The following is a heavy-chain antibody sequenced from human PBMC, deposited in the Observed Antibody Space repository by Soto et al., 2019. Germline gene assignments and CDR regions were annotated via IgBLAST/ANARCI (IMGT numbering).Heavy chain of an antibody. CDR3: ARSGSYYWGAGYYYYGMDV. J-gene: IGHJ6*02. CDR1: GYTFTSYG. Sequence: QVQLVQSGAEVKKPGASVKVSCKASGYTFTSYGISWVRQAPGQGLEWMGWISDYNGNTNYAQKLQGRVTMTTDTSTSPASMELRSLRSDHTAVYYCARSGSYYWGAGYYYYGMDVRGQGTTVTVSS. CDR2: ISDYNGNT. V-gene: IGHV1-18*01. D-gene: IGHD1-26*01.